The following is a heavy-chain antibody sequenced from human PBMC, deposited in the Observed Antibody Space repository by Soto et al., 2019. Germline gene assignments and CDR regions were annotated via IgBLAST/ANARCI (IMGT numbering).Heavy chain of an antibody. CDR2: IYYSGST. CDR1: GGSISSYY. D-gene: IGHD2-8*02. V-gene: IGHV4-59*01. Sequence: LSLTCTVSGGSISSYYWSWIRQPPGKGLEWIGYIYYSGSTNYNPSLKSRVTISVDTSRNQFSLNLTSVTAADTAVYFCARGYCTGGRCRNFFDPWGQGTLVTVSS. J-gene: IGHJ5*02. CDR3: ARGYCTGGRCRNFFDP.